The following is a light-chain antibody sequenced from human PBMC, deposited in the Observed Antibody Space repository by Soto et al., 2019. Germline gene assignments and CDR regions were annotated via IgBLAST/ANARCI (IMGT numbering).Light chain of an antibody. Sequence: DMPMTQSPTTLSASVGDRVTITCRASQNIRSWLAWYQQKPGKAPKVLIYDASTLESGVPSRFSGSGFGTEFTLTISSLQPYDFATYYCQHYNGYFGQRTKLEIK. CDR2: DAS. CDR3: QHYNGY. J-gene: IGKJ2*01. V-gene: IGKV1-5*01. CDR1: QNIRSW.